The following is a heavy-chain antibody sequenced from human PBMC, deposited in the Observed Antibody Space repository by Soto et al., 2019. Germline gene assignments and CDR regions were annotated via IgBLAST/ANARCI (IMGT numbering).Heavy chain of an antibody. CDR3: ATSRYYAINGYYYFDY. V-gene: IGHV1-69*13. CDR1: GGTFSSYA. D-gene: IGHD3-22*01. CDR2: IIPISGAR. Sequence: GASVKVSCKASGGTFSSYAISWVRQAPGQGLEWMGGIIPISGARNYAQKFQGRLTITAHESTSTAYMELSSLRSEDTAVYYCATSRYYAINGYYYFDYWGQGTLVTVSS. J-gene: IGHJ4*02.